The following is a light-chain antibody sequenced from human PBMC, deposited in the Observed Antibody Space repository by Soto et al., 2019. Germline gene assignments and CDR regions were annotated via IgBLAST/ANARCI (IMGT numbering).Light chain of an antibody. CDR2: EVS. CDR3: SSYAGSNNMV. CDR1: SSDVGGYNY. V-gene: IGLV2-8*01. J-gene: IGLJ2*01. Sequence: QSVLTQPPSASGSPGQSVTISCTGTSSDVGGYNYVSWYQQHPGKAPKLMIYEVSKRPTGFPDRFACSKSGNTASLTVSGVQDEDEYDYYCSSYAGSNNMVFGGGTKLTVL.